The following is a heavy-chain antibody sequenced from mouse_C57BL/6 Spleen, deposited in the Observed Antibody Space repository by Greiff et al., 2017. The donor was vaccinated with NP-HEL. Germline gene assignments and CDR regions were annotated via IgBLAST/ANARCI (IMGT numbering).Heavy chain of an antibody. Sequence: VQLHQSGAELVKPGASVKMSCKASGYTFTTYPIEWMKQNHGKSLEWIGNFHPYNDDTKYNEKFKGKATLTVEKSSSTVYLELSRLTSDDSAVYYCARRGYDYDDARDYWGQGTSVTVSS. CDR2: FHPYNDDT. CDR1: GYTFTTYP. V-gene: IGHV1-47*01. D-gene: IGHD2-4*01. J-gene: IGHJ4*01. CDR3: ARRGYDYDDARDY.